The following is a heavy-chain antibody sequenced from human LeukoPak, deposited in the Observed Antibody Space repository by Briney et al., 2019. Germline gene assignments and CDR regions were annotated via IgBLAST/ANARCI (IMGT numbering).Heavy chain of an antibody. CDR3: AREGFSGSYKYYFDY. D-gene: IGHD1-26*01. CDR2: INHSGST. CDR1: GGSFSGYY. V-gene: IGHV4-34*01. J-gene: IGHJ4*02. Sequence: SSETLSLTCAVYGGSFSGYYWSWIRQPPGKGLEWIGEINHSGSTNSNPSLKSRVTISVDTSKNQFSLKLSSVTAADTAVYYCAREGFSGSYKYYFDYWGQGTLVTVSS.